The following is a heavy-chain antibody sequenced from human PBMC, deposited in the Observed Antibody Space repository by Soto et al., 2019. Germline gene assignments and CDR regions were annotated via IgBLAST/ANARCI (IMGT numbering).Heavy chain of an antibody. CDR2: ISWNSGSI. V-gene: IGHV3-9*01. CDR3: AKGPLGTEYYYYMDV. CDR1: GFTFDDYA. D-gene: IGHD7-27*01. J-gene: IGHJ6*03. Sequence: EVQLVESGGGLVQPGRSLRLSCAASGFTFDDYAMHWVRQAPGKGLEWVSGISWNSGSIGYADSVKGRFTISRDNAKNSLYLQMNSLRAEDTALYYCAKGPLGTEYYYYMDVWGKGTTVTVSS.